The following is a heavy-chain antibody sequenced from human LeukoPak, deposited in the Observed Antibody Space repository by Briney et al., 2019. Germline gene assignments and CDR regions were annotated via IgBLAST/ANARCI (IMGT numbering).Heavy chain of an antibody. Sequence: GGSLRLSCAASGFTFSDFWMSWVRQAPGKGLERVAHLKDDGSAIYYVDSVKGRFTISRDNAKNSLFLQMNSLRVEDTAVYYCARTVPGYPDDYFDFWGQGTLVTVSS. J-gene: IGHJ4*02. CDR1: GFTFSDFW. CDR2: LKDDGSAI. CDR3: ARTVPGYPDDYFDF. V-gene: IGHV3-7*01. D-gene: IGHD5-18*01.